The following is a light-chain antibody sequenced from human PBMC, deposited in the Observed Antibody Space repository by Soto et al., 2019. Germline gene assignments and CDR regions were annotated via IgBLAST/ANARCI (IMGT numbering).Light chain of an antibody. CDR1: QSVSSNY. Sequence: EIVLTQSPGTLSLSPGERATLSCRASQSVSSNYLAWYQHKPGQAPRLLIYGASHRATDIPDRFSGSGSGTDFTLTISRLEPEDFAVYYCQQYGNSPQTFGQGTKVEIK. CDR3: QQYGNSPQT. J-gene: IGKJ1*01. V-gene: IGKV3-20*01. CDR2: GAS.